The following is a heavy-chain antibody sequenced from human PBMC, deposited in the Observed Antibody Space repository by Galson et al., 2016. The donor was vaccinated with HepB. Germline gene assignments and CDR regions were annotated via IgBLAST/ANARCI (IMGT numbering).Heavy chain of an antibody. D-gene: IGHD5-12*01. CDR2: IYPGDSDT. V-gene: IGHV5-51*01. CDR1: GYKFTSLW. CDR3: ARRGRDAGSDV. J-gene: IGHJ4*02. Sequence: QSGAEVKEAGDSLRISCETSGYKFTSLWIAWVRHRPGKGLEWMGNIYPGDSDTRYSPSFQGQVIISADKSINTVYLQWTSLKASDTALYYCARRGRDAGSDVWGQGTHVSVSS.